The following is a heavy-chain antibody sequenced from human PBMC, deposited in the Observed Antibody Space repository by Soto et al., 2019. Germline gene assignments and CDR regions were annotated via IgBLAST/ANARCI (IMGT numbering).Heavy chain of an antibody. CDR2: IYTSGST. D-gene: IGHD3-3*01. CDR1: GGSISSYY. Sequence: SETLSLTXTVSGGSISSYYWSWIRQPAGKGLEWIGRIYTSGSTNYDPSLKSRVTMSVDTSKNQSSLKLSSVTAADTAVYYCARGSQYDFWSGYYYGMDVWGQGTTVTVSS. J-gene: IGHJ6*02. CDR3: ARGSQYDFWSGYYYGMDV. V-gene: IGHV4-4*07.